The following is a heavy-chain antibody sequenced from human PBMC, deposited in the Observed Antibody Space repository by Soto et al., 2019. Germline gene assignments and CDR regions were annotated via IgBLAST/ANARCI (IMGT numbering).Heavy chain of an antibody. V-gene: IGHV4-31*03. Sequence: PSGTLSLTCTVSGGSISSGGYYWSWIRQHPGKGLEWIGYIYYSGSTYYNPSLKSRVTISVDTSKNQFSLKLSSVTAADTAVYYCARDRITMRDAFDIWGQGTMVPVS. D-gene: IGHD3-22*01. CDR3: ARDRITMRDAFDI. CDR1: GGSISSGGYY. J-gene: IGHJ3*02. CDR2: IYYSGST.